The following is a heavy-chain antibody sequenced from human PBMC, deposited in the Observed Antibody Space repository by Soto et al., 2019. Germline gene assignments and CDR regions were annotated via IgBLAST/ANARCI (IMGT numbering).Heavy chain of an antibody. D-gene: IGHD2-15*01. V-gene: IGHV2-5*01. CDR1: GFSLTTSGVA. J-gene: IGHJ6*02. CDR2: IYWNDDK. Sequence: QITLKESGPTLVKPTQTLTLTCTFSGFSLTTSGVAVGWIRQSPGKALEWLALIYWNDDKRYSPSLNNRLTIAKDTSQNQVVLTMTNLDPGDTATYYCADGGFTIDYAIDVWGRGPTVTVSS. CDR3: ADGGFTIDYAIDV.